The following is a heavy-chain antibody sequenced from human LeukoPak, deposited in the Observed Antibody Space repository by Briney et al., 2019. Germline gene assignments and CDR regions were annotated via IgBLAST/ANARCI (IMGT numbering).Heavy chain of an antibody. J-gene: IGHJ1*01. CDR2: ISWNSGSI. CDR1: GFTFDDYA. CDR3: AKGDVLLWFGEFQY. D-gene: IGHD3-10*01. V-gene: IGHV3-9*01. Sequence: GGSLRLSCAASGFTFDDYAMHWVRQAPGKGLEWVSGISWNSGSIGYADSVKGRFTISRDNAKNSLYLQMNSLRAEDTALYYCAKGDVLLWFGEFQYWGQGTLVTVSS.